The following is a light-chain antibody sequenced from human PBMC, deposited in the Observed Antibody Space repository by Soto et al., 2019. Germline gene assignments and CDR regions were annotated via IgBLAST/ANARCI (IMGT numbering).Light chain of an antibody. CDR3: MQALQTPLT. J-gene: IGKJ4*01. V-gene: IGKV2-28*01. CDR2: LGS. CDR1: QSLRHSNGYNY. Sequence: IVMTQSPLSLPVTPGEPASISCRSSQSLRHSNGYNYLDWYLQKPGQSPQLLIYLGSNRASGVPDRFSGSGSGTDFTLKISRVEAEDVGVYYCMQALQTPLTFGGGTKVEIK.